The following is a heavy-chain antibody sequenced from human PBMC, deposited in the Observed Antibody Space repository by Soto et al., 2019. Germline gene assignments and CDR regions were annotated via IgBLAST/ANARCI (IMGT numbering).Heavy chain of an antibody. CDR1: GGTFSSYT. CDR2: IIPILGIA. CDR3: ARVWNEHSSSWYEGWFDP. J-gene: IGHJ5*02. Sequence: QVQLVQSGAEVKKPGSSVKVSCKASGGTFSSYTISWVRQAPGQGLEWMGRIIPILGIANYAQKFQGRVTITADKSTSTAYMELSIVRSEDTAVYYCARVWNEHSSSWYEGWFDPWGQGTLVTVSS. D-gene: IGHD6-13*01. V-gene: IGHV1-69*02.